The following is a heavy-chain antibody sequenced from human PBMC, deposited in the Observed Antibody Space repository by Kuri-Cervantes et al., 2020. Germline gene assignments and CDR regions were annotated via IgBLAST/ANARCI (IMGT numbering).Heavy chain of an antibody. Sequence: GESLKISCAASGFTFSSYSMNWVRQAPGKGLEWVSYISSSSSTIYYADSVKGRFTISRDNSKNTLYLQMNSLRAEDTAVYYCARDSGPHITMARGTPFDYWGQGTLVTVSS. J-gene: IGHJ4*02. CDR3: ARDSGPHITMARGTPFDY. CDR1: GFTFSSYS. V-gene: IGHV3-48*01. D-gene: IGHD3-10*01. CDR2: ISSSSSTI.